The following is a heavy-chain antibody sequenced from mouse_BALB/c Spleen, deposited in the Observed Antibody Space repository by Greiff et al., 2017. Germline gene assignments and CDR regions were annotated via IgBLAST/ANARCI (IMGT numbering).Heavy chain of an antibody. CDR1: GFSLTSYG. D-gene: IGHD2-1*01. Sequence: VQGVESGPDLVAPSQSLSITCTVSGFSLTSYGVHWVRQPPGKGLEWLVVIWSDGSTTYNSALKSRLSISKDNSKSQVFLKMNSLQTDDTAMYYCARHDYYGYAMDYWGQGTSVTVSS. J-gene: IGHJ4*01. CDR2: IWSDGST. CDR3: ARHDYYGYAMDY. V-gene: IGHV2-6-2*01.